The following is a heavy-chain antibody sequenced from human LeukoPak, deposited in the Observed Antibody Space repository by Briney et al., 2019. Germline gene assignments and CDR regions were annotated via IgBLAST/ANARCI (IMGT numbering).Heavy chain of an antibody. CDR3: ARDQAGYDFWSGYSNWFDP. CDR2: INPNSGGT. J-gene: IGHJ5*02. D-gene: IGHD3-3*01. Sequence: ASVKVSCKASGYTFTGYYMHWVRQAPGQGLEWMGWINPNSGGTNYAQKFQGRVTMTRDTSISTAYMELSRLRSDDTAVYYCARDQAGYDFWSGYSNWFDPWGQGTLVTVSS. V-gene: IGHV1-2*02. CDR1: GYTFTGYY.